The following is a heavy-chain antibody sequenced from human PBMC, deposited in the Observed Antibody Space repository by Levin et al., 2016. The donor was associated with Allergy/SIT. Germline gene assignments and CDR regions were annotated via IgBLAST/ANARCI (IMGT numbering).Heavy chain of an antibody. Sequence: WIRQPPGKGLEWVSYISSSGSTIYYADSVKGRFTISRDNAKNSLYLQMNSLRAEDTAVYYCARVKGYCSSTSCYYFYYYMDVWGKGTTVTVSS. D-gene: IGHD2-2*01. J-gene: IGHJ6*03. CDR3: ARVKGYCSSTSCYYFYYYMDV. V-gene: IGHV3-11*01. CDR2: ISSSGSTI.